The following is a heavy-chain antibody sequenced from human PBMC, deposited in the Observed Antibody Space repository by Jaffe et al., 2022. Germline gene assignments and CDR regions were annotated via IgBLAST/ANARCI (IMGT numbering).Heavy chain of an antibody. CDR1: GFTFSSYA. Sequence: EVQLLESGGGLVQPGGSLRLSCAASGFTFSSYAMSWVRQAPGKGLEWVSAISGSGGSTYYADSVKGRFTISRDNSKNTLYLQMNSLRAEDTAVYYCAYLPYYDYIWGRSDFDYWGQGTLVTVSS. CDR2: ISGSGGST. J-gene: IGHJ4*02. CDR3: AYLPYYDYIWGRSDFDY. V-gene: IGHV3-23*01. D-gene: IGHD3-16*01.